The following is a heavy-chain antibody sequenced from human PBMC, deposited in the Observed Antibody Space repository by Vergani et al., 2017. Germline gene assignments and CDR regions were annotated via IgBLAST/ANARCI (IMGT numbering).Heavy chain of an antibody. J-gene: IGHJ3*02. D-gene: IGHD6-19*01. CDR1: GFTFIMHA. CDR2: LSASDRRT. CDR3: AKVGRSEVAGTFGAFDS. Sequence: EVQLLESGGDLVQPGGSLRLSCAASGFTFIMHAMSWVRQAPGKGLEWVSTLSASDRRTHYADSVKGRFTISRDNSKNTLFLHMNSLRPEDTAVYYCAKVGRSEVAGTFGAFDSWGQGTMGTGSS. V-gene: IGHV3-23*01.